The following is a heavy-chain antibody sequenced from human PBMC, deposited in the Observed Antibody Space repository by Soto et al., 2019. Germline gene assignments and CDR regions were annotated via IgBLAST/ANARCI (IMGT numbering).Heavy chain of an antibody. D-gene: IGHD4-4*01. CDR2: ISAYNGNT. V-gene: IGHV1-18*01. CDR1: GYTFTSYG. Sequence: ASVKVSCKASGYTFTSYGISWVRQAPGQGLEWMGWISAYNGNTNYAQKLQGRVTMTTDTSTSTAYMELRSLRSDDTAVYYCARGLYSKSFRFSGMDVWGQGTTVTSP. CDR3: ARGLYSKSFRFSGMDV. J-gene: IGHJ6*02.